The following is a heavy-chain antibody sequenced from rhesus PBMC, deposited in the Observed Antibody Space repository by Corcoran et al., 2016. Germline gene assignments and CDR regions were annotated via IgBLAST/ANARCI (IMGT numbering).Heavy chain of an antibody. Sequence: QVQLQESGPGLVKPSETLSLTCAVSGGSISSNYWSWIRQPPGKGLEWIGYIYGSSTSTNYNPSLKSRVTISKDTSKNQFSLKLSSVTAADTAVYYCARDGGSWGFDYWGQGVLVTVSS. V-gene: IGHV4S18*01. D-gene: IGHD6-25*01. CDR1: GGSISSNY. J-gene: IGHJ4*01. CDR2: IYGSSTST. CDR3: ARDGGSWGFDY.